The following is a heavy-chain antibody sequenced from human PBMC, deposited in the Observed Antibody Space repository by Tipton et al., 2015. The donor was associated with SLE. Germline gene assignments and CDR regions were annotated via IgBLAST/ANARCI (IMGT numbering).Heavy chain of an antibody. Sequence: TLSLTCTVSGDSVKSRYWIWVRQPAGRGLEWLAYRFHDGNINYNPSLKTRLTMSVDTSRDQFSLTLNSVTAADTGIYYCARHDEPRRAFDIWGQGTMVTVSS. J-gene: IGHJ3*02. CDR3: ARHDEPRRAFDI. V-gene: IGHV4-59*02. CDR2: RFHDGNI. CDR1: GDSVKSRY.